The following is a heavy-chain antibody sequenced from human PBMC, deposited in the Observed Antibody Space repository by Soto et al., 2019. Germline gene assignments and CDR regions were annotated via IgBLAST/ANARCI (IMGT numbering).Heavy chain of an antibody. J-gene: IGHJ4*02. CDR3: ARHYDFWSGYLDY. CDR1: GGSISDYY. V-gene: IGHV4-59*01. CDR2: IYYSGST. D-gene: IGHD3-3*01. Sequence: NPSETLSLTCIVSGGSISDYYWSWVRQPPGKGLEWIGYIYYSGSTNYNPALKSRVTISEDTSKNQFSLKVNSVTAADTAVYYCARHYDFWSGYLDYWGQGTLVTVSS.